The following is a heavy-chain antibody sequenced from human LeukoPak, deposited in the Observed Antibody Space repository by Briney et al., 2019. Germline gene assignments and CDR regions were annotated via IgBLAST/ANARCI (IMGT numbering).Heavy chain of an antibody. D-gene: IGHD4-23*01. Sequence: GGSLRLSCAASGFTFSSYAMHWVRQAPGKGLEWVAVISYDGSNKYYADSVKGRFTISRDNSKHTLYLQMNSLRAEDTAVYYCARGLLRGYGANSAFEDYWGQGTLVTVSS. J-gene: IGHJ4*02. CDR2: ISYDGSNK. CDR1: GFTFSSYA. V-gene: IGHV3-30-3*01. CDR3: ARGLLRGYGANSAFEDY.